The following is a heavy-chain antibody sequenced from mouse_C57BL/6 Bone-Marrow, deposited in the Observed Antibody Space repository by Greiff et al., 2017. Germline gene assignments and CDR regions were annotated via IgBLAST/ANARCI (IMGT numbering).Heavy chain of an antibody. D-gene: IGHD2-1*01. Sequence: EVQLQQSGPELVKPGASVKISCKASGYTFTDYYMNWVKQSHGKSLEWIGDINPNNGGTSYNQKFKGKATLTVDKASSTPYMELRSLTSEDSAVYYCAVTVSYGDYFDYWGQGTTLTVSS. CDR3: AVTVSYGDYFDY. V-gene: IGHV1-26*01. CDR2: INPNNGGT. CDR1: GYTFTDYY. J-gene: IGHJ2*01.